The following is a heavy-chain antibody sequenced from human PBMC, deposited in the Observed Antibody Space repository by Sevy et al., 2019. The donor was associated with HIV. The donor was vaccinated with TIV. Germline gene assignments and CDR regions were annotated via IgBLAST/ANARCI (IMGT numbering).Heavy chain of an antibody. J-gene: IGHJ3*02. V-gene: IGHV4-59*12. CDR2: IYHSEST. CDR3: ARSSPPGYYDFWSGLSKDAFDI. D-gene: IGHD3-3*01. Sequence: SETLSLTCTVSGGSIRSYYWSWIRQPPGKGLEWIGYIYHSESTKYNPSLKSRVTISAETSKNQFSLKLTSVTAADTAVYYCARSSPPGYYDFWSGLSKDAFDIWGQGTMVTVSS. CDR1: GGSIRSYY.